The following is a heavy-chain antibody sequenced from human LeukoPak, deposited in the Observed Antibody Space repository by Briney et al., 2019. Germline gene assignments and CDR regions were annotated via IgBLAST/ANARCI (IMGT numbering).Heavy chain of an antibody. CDR3: VRDYTYYFDY. CDR1: GFTFSSYV. D-gene: IGHD4-11*01. Sequence: PGGSLRLSCAASGFTFSSYVIHWVRQAPGKGLEWVAIISYDGSNKYYADSVKGRFTISRDNSKSTLYLQMNSLRVEDTAVYYCVRDYTYYFDYWGQGTLVTVSS. V-gene: IGHV3-30-3*01. CDR2: ISYDGSNK. J-gene: IGHJ4*02.